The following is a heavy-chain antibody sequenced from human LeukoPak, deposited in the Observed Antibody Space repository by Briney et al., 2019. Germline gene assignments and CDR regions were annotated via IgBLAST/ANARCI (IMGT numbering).Heavy chain of an antibody. Sequence: ASVKVSCKASGYTFTSYHMHWVRQATGQRPEWMGWMSPNSGDTGYAQKFQDRVTMTRNTSISTAYMGLSSLRSDDTAVYYCARGPPNWGYDYWGPGTLVTVSS. CDR1: GYTFTSYH. J-gene: IGHJ4*02. V-gene: IGHV1-8*01. CDR2: MSPNSGDT. CDR3: ARGPPNWGYDY. D-gene: IGHD7-27*01.